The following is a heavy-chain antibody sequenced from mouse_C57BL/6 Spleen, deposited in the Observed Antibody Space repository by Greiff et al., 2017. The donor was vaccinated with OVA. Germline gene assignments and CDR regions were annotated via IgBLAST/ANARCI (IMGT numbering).Heavy chain of an antibody. CDR2: IDPSDSYT. CDR1: GYTFTRYW. CDR3: AKAYYGSSYFDY. Sequence: VQLQQPGAELVKPGASVKLSCKASGYTFTRYWMQWVKQRPGQGLEWIGEIDPSDSYTNYNQKFKGKATLTVDTSSSTAYMQLSSLTSEDSAVYYCAKAYYGSSYFDYWGQGTTLTVSS. V-gene: IGHV1-50*01. D-gene: IGHD1-1*01. J-gene: IGHJ2*01.